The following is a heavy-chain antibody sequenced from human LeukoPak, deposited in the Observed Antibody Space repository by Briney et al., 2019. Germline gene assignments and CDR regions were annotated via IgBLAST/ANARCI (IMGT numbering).Heavy chain of an antibody. V-gene: IGHV3-73*01. D-gene: IGHD6-19*01. Sequence: GGSLKLSCAASGFTFSASAVHWVRRASGKGLEWVGRIRSKADTYTTSYAASVKVRFTISRDDSKNTAFLQLNSLKTKDTAVYYCTREYSSGLPFDFWCQGTLVTVSS. J-gene: IGHJ4*02. CDR2: IRSKADTYTT. CDR3: TREYSSGLPFDF. CDR1: GFTFSASA.